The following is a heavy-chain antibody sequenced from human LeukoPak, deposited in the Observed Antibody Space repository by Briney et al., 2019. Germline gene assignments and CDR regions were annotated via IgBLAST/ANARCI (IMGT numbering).Heavy chain of an antibody. V-gene: IGHV3-48*01. D-gene: IGHD1-20*01. Sequence: GGSLRLPCAASGFTFGSYSMNWVRQAPGQGLEWISYISSGSRTIYYADSVEGRFTVSRDNAKNSLYLQMRSLRAEDTAVYYCARESITGHRDFDYWGQGTLVTVSS. CDR2: ISSGSRTI. CDR3: ARESITGHRDFDY. CDR1: GFTFGSYS. J-gene: IGHJ4*02.